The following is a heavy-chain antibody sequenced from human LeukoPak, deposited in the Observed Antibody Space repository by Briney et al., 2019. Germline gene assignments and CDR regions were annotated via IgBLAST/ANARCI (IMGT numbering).Heavy chain of an antibody. CDR1: GYTFTSYD. J-gene: IGHJ5*02. V-gene: IGHV1-8*01. Sequence: GASVKVSCKASGYTFTSYDINWVRQATGQGLEWMGWMNPNSGNTGYAQKFQGRVTVNRNTSISTAYMELSSLRSEDAAVYYCARDPLRYFDWLPRRAPESHWFDPWGQGTLVTVSS. CDR2: MNPNSGNT. CDR3: ARDPLRYFDWLPRRAPESHWFDP. D-gene: IGHD3-9*01.